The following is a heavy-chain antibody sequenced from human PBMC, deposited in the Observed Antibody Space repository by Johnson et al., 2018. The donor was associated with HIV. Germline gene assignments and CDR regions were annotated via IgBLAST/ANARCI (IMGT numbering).Heavy chain of an antibody. Sequence: VQLVESGGGLIQPGGSLRLSCAASGFTVSSNYMSWVRQAPGKGLEWVSVIYSGGSIYYADSVKGRFTISRDNAKNSLYLQMNSLRAEDTAVCYCARVLRITQAFDIWGQGTMVTVSS. D-gene: IGHD3-10*01. V-gene: IGHV3-53*01. J-gene: IGHJ3*02. CDR1: GFTVSSNY. CDR2: IYSGGSI. CDR3: ARVLRITQAFDI.